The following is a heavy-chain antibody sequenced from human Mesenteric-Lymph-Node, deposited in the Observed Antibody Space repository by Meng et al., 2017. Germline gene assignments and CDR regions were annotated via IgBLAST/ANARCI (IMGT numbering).Heavy chain of an antibody. CDR1: GGSIRSSSYY. Sequence: QLQLQESGPGLVKPSETLSLTCTVSGGSIRSSSYYWGWIRQPPGKGLEYIGSIFYSGNTYYNPSFKSRVTISIDTSENQFSLKLSSVTAADTAVYYCARRVFYGSANFDYWGQGTLVTVSS. CDR3: ARRVFYGSANFDY. D-gene: IGHD3-10*01. V-gene: IGHV4-39*01. CDR2: IFYSGNT. J-gene: IGHJ4*02.